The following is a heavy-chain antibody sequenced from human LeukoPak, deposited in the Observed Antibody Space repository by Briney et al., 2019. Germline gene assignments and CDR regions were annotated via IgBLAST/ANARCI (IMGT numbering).Heavy chain of an antibody. D-gene: IGHD2-15*01. CDR1: GYSFATRG. CDR3: AKDHQFDFDY. Sequence: ASVKVSCKASGYSFATRGISWVRQAPGQGLEWMGWIGAYNGNTNFAQNFRGRVTMTTDTSTSTAYMELRSLRSDDTAVYYCAKDHQFDFDYWGQGTLVTVSS. J-gene: IGHJ4*02. V-gene: IGHV1-18*01. CDR2: IGAYNGNT.